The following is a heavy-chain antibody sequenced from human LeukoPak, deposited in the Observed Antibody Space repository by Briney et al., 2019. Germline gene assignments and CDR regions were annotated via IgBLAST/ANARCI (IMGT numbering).Heavy chain of an antibody. CDR3: ARDLVTVTKGFDI. CDR1: GDSFSSHY. J-gene: IGHJ3*02. Sequence: SETLSLTCAVSGDSFSSHYWTWIRQSPGTGLERIGYISHIGRTNYNPSLKSRVTISIDTSKNQFSLKLRSVTAADTAVYYCARDLVTVTKGFDIWGQGQWSASLQ. V-gene: IGHV4-59*11. CDR2: ISHIGRT. D-gene: IGHD4-17*01.